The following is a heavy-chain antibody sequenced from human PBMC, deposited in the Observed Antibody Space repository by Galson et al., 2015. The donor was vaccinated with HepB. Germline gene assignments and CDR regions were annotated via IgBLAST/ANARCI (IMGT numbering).Heavy chain of an antibody. CDR1: GFTFSSYA. D-gene: IGHD3-10*01. CDR2: ISGSGGST. V-gene: IGHV3-23*01. Sequence: SLRLSCAASGFTFSSYAMSWVRQAPGKGLEWVSAISGSGGSTYYADSVKGRFTISRDNSKNTLYLQMNSLRAEDTAVYYCAKVEGNYYGSGSPTSEFDYWGQGTLVTVSS. CDR3: AKVEGNYYGSGSPTSEFDY. J-gene: IGHJ4*02.